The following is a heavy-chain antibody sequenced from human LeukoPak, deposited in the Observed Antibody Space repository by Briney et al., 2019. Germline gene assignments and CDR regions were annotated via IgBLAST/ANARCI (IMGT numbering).Heavy chain of an antibody. CDR1: GYTFTSHG. D-gene: IGHD2-15*01. CDR2: ISTYNANT. V-gene: IGHV1-18*01. J-gene: IGHJ4*02. Sequence: ASVKVSCKASGYTFTSHGISWVRQAPGQGLEWMGWISTYNANTNHAQKLQGRVTMTTDTSTSTAYMELRSLRSDDTAIYYCARSSFCSGGTCYSSLDYWGQGTLVTVSS. CDR3: ARSSFCSGGTCYSSLDY.